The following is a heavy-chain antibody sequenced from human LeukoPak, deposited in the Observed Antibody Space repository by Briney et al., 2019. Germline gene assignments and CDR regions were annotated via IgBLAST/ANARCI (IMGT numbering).Heavy chain of an antibody. CDR1: GFTFSSYG. D-gene: IGHD6-13*01. J-gene: IGHJ4*02. V-gene: IGHV3-33*03. CDR3: AKDLAAAGTEVDY. Sequence: PGGSLRLSCAASGFTFSSYGMHWVRQAPGKGLEWVAVIWYDGSNKYYADSVKGRFTISRDNAKNSLYLQMNSLRAEDTALYYCAKDLAAAGTEVDYWGQGTLVTVSS. CDR2: IWYDGSNK.